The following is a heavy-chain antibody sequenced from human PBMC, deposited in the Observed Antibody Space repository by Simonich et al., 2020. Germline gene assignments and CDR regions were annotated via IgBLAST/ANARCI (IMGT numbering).Heavy chain of an antibody. J-gene: IGHJ4*02. Sequence: EVQLVESGGGLVQPGGSLRLSCAASGFTFSSYWMSWVRQAPGKGLEWGDKIKQDGSEKYYVDSGKGRFTISRENAKNSLYLQMNSLRAEDTAVYYCARDREVYGSGSYYNYWGQGTLVTVSS. CDR2: IKQDGSEK. CDR1: GFTFSSYW. CDR3: ARDREVYGSGSYYNY. D-gene: IGHD3-10*01. V-gene: IGHV3-7*01.